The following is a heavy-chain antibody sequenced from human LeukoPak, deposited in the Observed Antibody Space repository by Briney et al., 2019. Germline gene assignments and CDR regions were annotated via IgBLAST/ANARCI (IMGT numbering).Heavy chain of an antibody. CDR3: ARDTYYYDSSGYASEYGMDV. CDR1: GYTFTRYG. Sequence: ASVKVSCKASGYTFTRYGISWVRQAPGQGLGWMGWISAYNGNTNYAQKLQGRVTMTTDTSTSTAYMELRSLRSGDTAVYYCARDTYYYDSSGYASEYGMDVWGQGTTVTVSS. V-gene: IGHV1-18*01. CDR2: ISAYNGNT. D-gene: IGHD3-22*01. J-gene: IGHJ6*02.